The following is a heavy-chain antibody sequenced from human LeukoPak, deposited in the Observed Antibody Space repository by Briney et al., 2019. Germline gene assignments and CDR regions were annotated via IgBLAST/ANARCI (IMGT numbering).Heavy chain of an antibody. CDR1: GFTFSSYA. Sequence: GGSLRLSCAASGFTFSSYAMSWVRQAPGKGLEWVSAISGSGGSTYYADSVKGRFTISRDNSKNTLYLQMNSLRAEDTAVYYCARGWGITGTSYFDYWGQGTLVTVSS. J-gene: IGHJ4*02. V-gene: IGHV3-23*01. D-gene: IGHD1-20*01. CDR3: ARGWGITGTSYFDY. CDR2: ISGSGGST.